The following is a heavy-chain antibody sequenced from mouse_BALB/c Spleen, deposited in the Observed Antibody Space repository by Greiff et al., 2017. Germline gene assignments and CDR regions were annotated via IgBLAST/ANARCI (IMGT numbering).Heavy chain of an antibody. CDR2: ISSGGSYT. J-gene: IGHJ3*01. CDR3: ARGGATTWFAY. V-gene: IGHV5-9-4*01. Sequence: DVMLVESGGGLVKPGGSLKLSCAASGFTFSSYAMSWVRQSPEKRLEWVAEISSGGSYTYYPDTVTGRFTISRDNAKNTLYLEMSSLRSEDTAMYYCARGGATTWFAYWGQGTLVTVSA. CDR1: GFTFSSYA. D-gene: IGHD3-1*01.